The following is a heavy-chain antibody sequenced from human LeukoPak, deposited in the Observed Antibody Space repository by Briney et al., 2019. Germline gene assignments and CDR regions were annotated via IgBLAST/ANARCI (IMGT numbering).Heavy chain of an antibody. CDR3: ARGYCRSSTCYGAYSGTYRGVEFFDY. CDR1: GFTFSDFA. J-gene: IGHJ4*02. Sequence: SGGSLRLSCAASGFTFSDFAIHWVPQAPGKGLEWVAVISYDGSNKYFTDSVKGRFTISRDNSKNTLYLQMNNLRAEDTAVYYCARGYCRSSTCYGAYSGTYRGVEFFDYWGQGTLVTVSS. D-gene: IGHD2-2*01. V-gene: IGHV3-30-3*01. CDR2: ISYDGSNK.